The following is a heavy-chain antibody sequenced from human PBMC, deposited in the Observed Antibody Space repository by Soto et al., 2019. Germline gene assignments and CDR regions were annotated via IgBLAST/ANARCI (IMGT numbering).Heavy chain of an antibody. D-gene: IGHD6-13*01. Sequence: GASLKVSCKASGGTFSSYAISWVRQAPGQGLEWMGGIIPIFGTANYAQKFQGRVTITADESTSTAYMELSSLRSEDTAVYYCARQVGYPGAFDIWGQGTMVTV. CDR2: IIPIFGTA. CDR1: GGTFSSYA. CDR3: ARQVGYPGAFDI. J-gene: IGHJ3*02. V-gene: IGHV1-69*13.